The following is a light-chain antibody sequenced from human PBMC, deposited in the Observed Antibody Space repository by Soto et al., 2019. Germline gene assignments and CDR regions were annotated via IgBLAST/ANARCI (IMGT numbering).Light chain of an antibody. Sequence: EIVLTQSPGTLSLSPGERATLSCRASESINSSFLAWFQQKRGQAPRLLIYGASSRATGIPDRFSGSGSGTDFTLTISRLEPEDFAVYYCQHYGSSPFTFGPGTKVDIK. CDR1: ESINSSF. CDR2: GAS. V-gene: IGKV3-20*01. CDR3: QHYGSSPFT. J-gene: IGKJ3*01.